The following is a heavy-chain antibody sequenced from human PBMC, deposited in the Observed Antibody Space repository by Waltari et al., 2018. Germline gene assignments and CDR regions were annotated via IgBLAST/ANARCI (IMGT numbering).Heavy chain of an antibody. V-gene: IGHV3-53*01. J-gene: IGHJ3*02. CDR3: GNIGAFDI. CDR1: GFTVSNND. D-gene: IGHD5-12*01. CDR2: IYSGGGT. Sequence: EVHLVESGGGLTQPGGSMRISCAASGFTVSNNDLTWVRQAPGKGLEWVSVIYSGGGTYYADSVRGRFTISRDKVKNTVYLQMNSLRAEDTAVYYCGNIGAFDIWGQGTMVTVSS.